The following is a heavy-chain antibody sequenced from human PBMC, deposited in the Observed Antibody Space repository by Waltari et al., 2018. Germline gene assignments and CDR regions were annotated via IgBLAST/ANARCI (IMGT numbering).Heavy chain of an antibody. D-gene: IGHD3-3*01. CDR1: GGSIISYY. Sequence: QVQLQESGPGLVTPSETLSPTSPVPGGSIISYYWSWVRQPPGKGLEWIWYVHYSESTNYNPSLKSRVTISVDTSKNEFSLKLSSVSAADTAVYYCARSGYDFWSWFDSWGQGTLVTVSS. CDR2: VHYSEST. V-gene: IGHV4-59*13. J-gene: IGHJ5*01. CDR3: ARSGYDFWSWFDS.